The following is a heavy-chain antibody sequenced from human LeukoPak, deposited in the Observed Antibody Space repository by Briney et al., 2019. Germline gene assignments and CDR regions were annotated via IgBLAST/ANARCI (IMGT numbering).Heavy chain of an antibody. J-gene: IGHJ6*03. D-gene: IGHD3-16*01. Sequence: PGGSLRLSCAASGFTFSSYSMNWVRQAPGKGLEWVSSISSSSSYIYYADSVKGRFTISRDNSKNTLYLQMNSLRAEDTAVYYCAKGRALRLDYNMDFWGKGTTVTISS. CDR1: GFTFSSYS. V-gene: IGHV3-21*04. CDR3: AKGRALRLDYNMDF. CDR2: ISSSSSYI.